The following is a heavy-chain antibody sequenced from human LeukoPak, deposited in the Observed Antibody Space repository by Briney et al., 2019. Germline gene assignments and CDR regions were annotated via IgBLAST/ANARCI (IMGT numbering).Heavy chain of an antibody. Sequence: PGRSLRLSCAASGFTFSSYAMHWVRQAPGKGLEGVAVISYDGSNKYYADSVKGRFTISRDNSKNTLYLQMNGLRAEDTAVYYCARDLIGSGKYFDYWGQGTLVTVSS. CDR2: ISYDGSNK. J-gene: IGHJ4*02. CDR3: ARDLIGSGKYFDY. V-gene: IGHV3-30-3*01. D-gene: IGHD3-10*01. CDR1: GFTFSSYA.